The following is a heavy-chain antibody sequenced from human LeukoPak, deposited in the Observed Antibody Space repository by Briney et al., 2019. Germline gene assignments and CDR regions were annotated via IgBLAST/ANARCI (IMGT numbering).Heavy chain of an antibody. D-gene: IGHD7-27*01. Sequence: GGSLRLSCAASGFTFSSYGMHWVRQAPGKGLEWVAVISYDGSNKYYADSVKGRFTISRDNSKNTLYLQMNSLKAKDTAVYYCAKDLTMTVGNATDVWGRGPRVTV. CDR3: AKDLTMTVGNATDV. V-gene: IGHV3-30*18. CDR1: GFTFSSYG. J-gene: IGHJ6*02. CDR2: ISYDGSNK.